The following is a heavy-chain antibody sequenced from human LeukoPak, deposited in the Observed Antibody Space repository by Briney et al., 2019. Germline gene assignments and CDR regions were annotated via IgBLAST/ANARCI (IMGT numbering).Heavy chain of an antibody. D-gene: IGHD4-17*01. CDR1: GGSISSSSYY. CDR3: ARVNYGDPGGYYYMDV. J-gene: IGHJ6*03. Sequence: SETLSLTCTVSGGSISSSSYYWGWIRQPPGKGLEWIGSIYYSGSTYYSPSLKSRVTISVDTSKNQFSLKLSSVTAADTAVYYCARVNYGDPGGYYYMDVWGKGTTVTVSS. V-gene: IGHV4-39*07. CDR2: IYYSGST.